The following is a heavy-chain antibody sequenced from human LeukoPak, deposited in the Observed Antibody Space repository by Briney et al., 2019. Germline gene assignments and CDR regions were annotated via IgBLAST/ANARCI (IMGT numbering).Heavy chain of an antibody. CDR1: GGTFSSYA. D-gene: IGHD3-9*01. CDR3: VREDNYYDILTGAYYYYYGMDV. CDR2: INTNTGNP. V-gene: IGHV7-4-1*02. Sequence: ASVKVSCKASGGTFSSYAISWVRQAPGQGLEWMGWINTNTGNPTYAQGFTGRFVFSLDTSVSTAYLQISSLKAEDTAVYYCVREDNYYDILTGAYYYYYGMDVWGQGTTVTVSS. J-gene: IGHJ6*02.